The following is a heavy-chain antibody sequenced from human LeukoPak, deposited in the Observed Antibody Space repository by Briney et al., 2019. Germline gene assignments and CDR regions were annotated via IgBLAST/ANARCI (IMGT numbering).Heavy chain of an antibody. CDR3: AREYSSSSRAFDI. CDR2: IHTSGIT. D-gene: IGHD6-6*01. Sequence: PSETLSLTCTVSGGSFSSGSNYWSWIRQPAGKGLEWIGHIHTSGITRYNPSLESRVTISADTSNNQFSLRLSSVTAADTAVSYCAREYSSSSRAFDIWGQGTMVTVSS. CDR1: GGSFSSGSNY. V-gene: IGHV4-61*09. J-gene: IGHJ3*02.